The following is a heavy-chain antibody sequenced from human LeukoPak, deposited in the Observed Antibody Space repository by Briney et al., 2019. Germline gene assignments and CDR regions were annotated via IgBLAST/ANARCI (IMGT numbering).Heavy chain of an antibody. J-gene: IGHJ4*02. CDR3: ARESLYRRTFDY. CDR2: ISYVGSNK. D-gene: IGHD1-26*01. V-gene: IGHV3-30-3*01. CDR1: GFTFSSYA. Sequence: PGGSLRLSCAASGFTFSSYAMHWVRQAPGKGLEWVAVISYVGSNKYYADSVKGRFTISRDNSKNTLYLQMNSLRAEDTAAYYCARESLYRRTFDYWGQGTLVTVSS.